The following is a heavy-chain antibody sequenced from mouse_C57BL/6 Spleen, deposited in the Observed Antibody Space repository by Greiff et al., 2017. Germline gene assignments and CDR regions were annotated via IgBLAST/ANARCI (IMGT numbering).Heavy chain of an antibody. D-gene: IGHD2-4*01. V-gene: IGHV5-16*01. Sequence: EVMLVESEGGLVQPGSSMKLSCTASGFTFSDYYMAWVRQVPEKGLEWVANINYDGSSTYYLDSLKSRFIISRDNAKNILYLQMSSLKSEDTATYYCARGGGLRWYFDVWGTGTTVTVSS. CDR2: INYDGSST. J-gene: IGHJ1*03. CDR1: GFTFSDYY. CDR3: ARGGGLRWYFDV.